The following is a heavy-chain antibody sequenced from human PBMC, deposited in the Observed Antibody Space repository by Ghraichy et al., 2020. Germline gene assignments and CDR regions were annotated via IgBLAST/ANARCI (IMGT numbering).Heavy chain of an antibody. CDR3: AREPSYSSGWYNWFDP. CDR1: GGSFSGYY. CDR2: INHSGST. Sequence: SETLSLTCAVYGGSFSGYYWSWIRQPPGKGLEWIGEINHSGSTNYNPSLKSRVTISVDTSKNQFSLKLSSVTAADTAVYYCAREPSYSSGWYNWFDPWGQGTLVTVSS. J-gene: IGHJ5*02. V-gene: IGHV4-34*01. D-gene: IGHD6-19*01.